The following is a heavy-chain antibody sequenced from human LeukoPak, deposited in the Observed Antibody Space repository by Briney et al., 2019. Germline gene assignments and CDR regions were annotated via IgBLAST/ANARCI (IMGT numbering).Heavy chain of an antibody. V-gene: IGHV1-2*02. D-gene: IGHD2-15*01. CDR2: INPNRDFT. CDR3: ARAISGGSPITASDY. Sequence: ASVKVTCKSSGYTFTGYYMHWVRQAPGQGHEWMGLINPNRDFTNFAQNFQGRVIMTSDTSISTAYMELSRLRSDDTAVYYCARAISGGSPITASDYWGQGTLVTVSS. CDR1: GYTFTGYY. J-gene: IGHJ4*02.